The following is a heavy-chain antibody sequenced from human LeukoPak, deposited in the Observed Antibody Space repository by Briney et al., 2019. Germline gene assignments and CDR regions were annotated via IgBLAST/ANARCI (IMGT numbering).Heavy chain of an antibody. CDR2: IYYSGST. J-gene: IGHJ4*02. D-gene: IGHD6-13*01. Sequence: SETLSLTCSVSGGSISSGGYYWSWIRQHPGKGLEWIGYIYYSGSTYYNPSLKSRVTISVDTSKNQFSLKLSSVTAADTAVYYCARDRYSSSFGSFDYWGQGTLVTVSS. CDR3: ARDRYSSSFGSFDY. CDR1: GGSISSGGYY. V-gene: IGHV4-31*03.